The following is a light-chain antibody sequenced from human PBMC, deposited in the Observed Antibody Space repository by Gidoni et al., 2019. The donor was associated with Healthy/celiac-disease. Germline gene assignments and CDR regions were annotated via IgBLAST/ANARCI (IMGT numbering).Light chain of an antibody. CDR1: QSISSY. Sequence: DIQLTQSPSSLSASVVDRVTITCRASQSISSYLPWYQQKQGKAPKLLIYAAASLQSGVPSRFSGSGSGTEFTLTISRLQPEDVATYYCQQSYSTSPTFGGGTKVEIK. CDR3: QQSYSTSPT. CDR2: AAA. J-gene: IGKJ4*02. V-gene: IGKV1-39*01.